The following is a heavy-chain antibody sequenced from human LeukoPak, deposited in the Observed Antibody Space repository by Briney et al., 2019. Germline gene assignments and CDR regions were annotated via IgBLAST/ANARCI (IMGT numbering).Heavy chain of an antibody. CDR2: ISSSSSYI. Sequence: GGSLRLSCAASGFTFSSYSMNWVRQAPGKGLEWGSSISSSSSYIYHADSVKGRFTISRDNAKNSLYLQMNSLRAEDTAVYYCARENAVDDFWSGYYTSYYGMDVWGQGTTVTVSS. CDR3: ARENAVDDFWSGYYTSYYGMDV. V-gene: IGHV3-21*01. CDR1: GFTFSSYS. D-gene: IGHD3-3*01. J-gene: IGHJ6*02.